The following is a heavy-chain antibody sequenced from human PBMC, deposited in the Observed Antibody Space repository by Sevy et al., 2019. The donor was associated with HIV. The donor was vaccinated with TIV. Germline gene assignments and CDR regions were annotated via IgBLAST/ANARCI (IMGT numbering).Heavy chain of an antibody. CDR2: IYYNGNT. J-gene: IGHJ4*02. CDR1: GGSITSLY. Sequence: SETLSLTCTVSGGSITSLYWGWIRQPPGKGLEWIANIYYNGNTNYNPTLKSRVTISLDTSKNQFSLRLSSVTAAETAIYYCAGGNAWGRGYSWGQGTPVTVSS. D-gene: IGHD1-26*01. CDR3: AGGNAWGRGYS. V-gene: IGHV4-59*08.